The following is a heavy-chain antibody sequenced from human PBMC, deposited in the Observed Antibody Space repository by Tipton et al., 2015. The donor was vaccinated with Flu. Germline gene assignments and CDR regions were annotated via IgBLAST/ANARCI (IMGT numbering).Heavy chain of an antibody. Sequence: SLRLSCVASGFTLSSYAMDWVRQRPGKGLEWVAVISHDGTDTYYADSVKGRLTISRDNSKNTLYLQMSSLRAEDTAVYYCARSVVGAYYFDYWGQGTLVTVSS. CDR2: ISHDGTDT. V-gene: IGHV3-30*04. J-gene: IGHJ4*02. CDR3: ARSVVGAYYFDY. D-gene: IGHD2-15*01. CDR1: GFTLSSYA.